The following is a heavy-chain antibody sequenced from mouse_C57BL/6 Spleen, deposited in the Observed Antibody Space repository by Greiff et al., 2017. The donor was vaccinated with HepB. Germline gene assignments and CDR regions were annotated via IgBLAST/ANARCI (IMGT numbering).Heavy chain of an antibody. CDR1: GYTFTSYW. V-gene: IGHV1-69*01. CDR3: ARSAQATDYAMDY. Sequence: QVQLQQPGAELVMPGASVKLSCKASGYTFTSYWMHWVKQRPGQGLEWIGEIDPSDSYTNYNQKFKGKSTLTVDKSSSTAYMQLSSLTSEDSAVYYCARSAQATDYAMDYWGQGTSVTVSS. J-gene: IGHJ4*01. D-gene: IGHD3-2*02. CDR2: IDPSDSYT.